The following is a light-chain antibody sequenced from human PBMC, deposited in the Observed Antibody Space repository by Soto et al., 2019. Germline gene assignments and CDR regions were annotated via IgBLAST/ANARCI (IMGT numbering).Light chain of an antibody. V-gene: IGLV2-18*02. J-gene: IGLJ2*01. CDR1: SSDVGHYNR. Sequence: QSALTQPPSVSGSPGQSVTISCAGTSSDVGHYNRVSWYQQPPGTAPKLIIYEVSNRPSGVPDRFSGSKSGNTASLTISGLQAEDEAEYFCSSYTTINTLIFGGGTKLTVL. CDR2: EVS. CDR3: SSYTTINTLI.